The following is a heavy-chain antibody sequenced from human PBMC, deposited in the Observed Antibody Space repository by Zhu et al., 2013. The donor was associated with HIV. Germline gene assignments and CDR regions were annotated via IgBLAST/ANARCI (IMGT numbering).Heavy chain of an antibody. CDR1: GGTFSSYA. CDR3: ARDRTNIVVVPAATNWFDP. V-gene: IGHV1-69*06. Sequence: QVQLVQSGAEVKKPGSSVKVSCKASGGTFSSYAISWVRQAPGQGLEWMGGIIPIFGTANYAQKFQGRVTITADKSTSTAYMELSSLRSEDTAVYYCARDRTNIVVVPAATNWFDPWAREPWSPSPQ. CDR2: IIPIFGTA. D-gene: IGHD2-2*01. J-gene: IGHJ5*02.